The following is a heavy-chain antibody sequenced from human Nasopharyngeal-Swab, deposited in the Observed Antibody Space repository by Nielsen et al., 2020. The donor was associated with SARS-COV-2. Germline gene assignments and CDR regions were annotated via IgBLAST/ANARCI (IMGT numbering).Heavy chain of an antibody. D-gene: IGHD3-16*01. CDR1: GFTFTNYA. Sequence: GESLKISCATSGFTFTNYAMSWVRQAPGKGLEWVANINLYGSQKNFVDSVKGRFTISRDNAKNVVYLQMNTMRAEDTAVYYCARVTAYGFDIWGQGTMVTVSS. J-gene: IGHJ3*02. V-gene: IGHV3-7*01. CDR3: ARVTAYGFDI. CDR2: INLYGSQK.